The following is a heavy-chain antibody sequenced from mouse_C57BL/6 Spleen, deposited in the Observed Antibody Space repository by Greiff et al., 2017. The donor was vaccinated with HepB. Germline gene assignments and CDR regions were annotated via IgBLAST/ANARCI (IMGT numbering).Heavy chain of an antibody. CDR3: ARDRNYGDAMDY. CDR1: GFTFSDYY. CDR2: INYDGSST. Sequence: EVQRVESEGGLVQPGSSMKLSCTASGFTFSDYYMAWVRQVPEKGLEWVANINYDGSSTYYLDSLKSRFIISRDNAKNILYLQMSSLKSEDTATYYCARDRNYGDAMDYWGQGTSVTVSS. J-gene: IGHJ4*01. D-gene: IGHD2-1*01. V-gene: IGHV5-16*01.